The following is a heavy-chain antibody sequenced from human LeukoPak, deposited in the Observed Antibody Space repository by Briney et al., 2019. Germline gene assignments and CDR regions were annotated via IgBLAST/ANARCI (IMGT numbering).Heavy chain of an antibody. Sequence: GGSLRLSCTASGFSFGDYAMSWFRQAPGKGLEWVGFIKTKRYDGATEYAASVKGRFTLSRDDPNSIAYLEMNSLKTEDTAVYYCNLPDYWGQGTLVTVSS. CDR2: IKTKRYDGAT. V-gene: IGHV3-49*03. CDR1: GFSFGDYA. J-gene: IGHJ4*02. CDR3: NLPDY.